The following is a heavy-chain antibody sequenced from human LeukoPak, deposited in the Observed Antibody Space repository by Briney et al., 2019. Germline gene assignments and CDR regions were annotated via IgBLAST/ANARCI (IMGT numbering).Heavy chain of an antibody. CDR2: IYYSGST. J-gene: IGHJ4*02. V-gene: IGHV4-39*01. D-gene: IGHD3-10*01. CDR3: ARLWFGELLNIDY. Sequence: SETLSLTCTVSGGSISSSSYYWGWIRQPPGKGLEWIGSIYYSGSTYYNPSLKSRVTISVDTSKNQFSLKLSSVTAADTAVYYCARLWFGELLNIDYWGQGTLVTVSS. CDR1: GGSISSSSYY.